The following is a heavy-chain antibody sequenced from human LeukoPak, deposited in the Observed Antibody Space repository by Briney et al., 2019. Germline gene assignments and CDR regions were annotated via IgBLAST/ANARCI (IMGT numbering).Heavy chain of an antibody. Sequence: GGSLRLSCAASGFTVGSNTMSWVRQAPGKGLEWVSIIYSGGSSSYADSVKGRFTISRDNSKNTLYLQMNSLRTEDTAVYYCARGGSYFDISGYYFYWGQGTLVTVSS. J-gene: IGHJ4*02. V-gene: IGHV3-66*01. D-gene: IGHD3-22*01. CDR3: ARGGSYFDISGYYFY. CDR1: GFTVGSNT. CDR2: IYSGGSS.